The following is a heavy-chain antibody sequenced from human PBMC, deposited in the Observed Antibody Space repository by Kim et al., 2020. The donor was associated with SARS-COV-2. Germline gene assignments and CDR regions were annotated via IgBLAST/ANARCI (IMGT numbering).Heavy chain of an antibody. J-gene: IGHJ6*02. CDR1: GGSFSGYY. Sequence: SETLSLTCAVYGGSFSGYYWSWIRQPPGKGLEWIGEINHSGSTNYNPSLKSRVTISVDTSKNQFSLKLSSVTAADTAVYYCARDPSRYYDSSGYGGYYYYGMDVWGQGTTVTVSS. V-gene: IGHV4-34*01. D-gene: IGHD3-22*01. CDR3: ARDPSRYYDSSGYGGYYYYGMDV. CDR2: INHSGST.